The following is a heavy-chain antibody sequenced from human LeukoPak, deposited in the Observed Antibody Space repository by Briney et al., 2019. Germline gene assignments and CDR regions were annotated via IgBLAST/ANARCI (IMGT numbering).Heavy chain of an antibody. CDR3: ASLGYCSSTSCYHYYGMDV. V-gene: IGHV4-59*01. Sequence: SETLSLTCTVSGDSISSYYWSWIRQPPGKGLEWIGYIYYSGSTNYNPSLKSRVTISVDTSKNQFSLKLSSVTAADTAVYYCASLGYCSSTSCYHYYGMDVWGQGTTVTVSS. J-gene: IGHJ6*02. CDR2: IYYSGST. D-gene: IGHD2-2*01. CDR1: GDSISSYY.